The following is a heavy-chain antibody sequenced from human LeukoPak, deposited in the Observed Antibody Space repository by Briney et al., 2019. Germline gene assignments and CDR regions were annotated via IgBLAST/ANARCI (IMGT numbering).Heavy chain of an antibody. CDR3: ATLTSYQLLYHNYYYGMDV. D-gene: IGHD2-2*02. Sequence: PSETLSLTCSVSGASTTSYYWNWIRQAPGKGLEWIGEINHSGSTNYNPSLKSRVTISVDTSKNQFSLKLGSVTAADTAVYYCATLTSYQLLYHNYYYGMDVWGQGTTVTVSS. V-gene: IGHV4-34*01. CDR2: INHSGST. CDR1: GASTTSYY. J-gene: IGHJ6*02.